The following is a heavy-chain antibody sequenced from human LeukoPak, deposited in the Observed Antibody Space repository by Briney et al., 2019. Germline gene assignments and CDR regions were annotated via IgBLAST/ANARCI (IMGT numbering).Heavy chain of an antibody. CDR2: VWYDGSNK. J-gene: IGHJ6*02. CDR1: GFTVSGFG. Sequence: GGSLRLSCAASGFTVSGFGIHWVRQAPGKGLEWVAIVWYDGSNKYYADSVKGRFTISRDNSKNTLYLQMNSLRAEDTAVYYCARDVVAATQTFSYGMDVWGQGTTVTVSS. D-gene: IGHD2-15*01. V-gene: IGHV3-33*01. CDR3: ARDVVAATQTFSYGMDV.